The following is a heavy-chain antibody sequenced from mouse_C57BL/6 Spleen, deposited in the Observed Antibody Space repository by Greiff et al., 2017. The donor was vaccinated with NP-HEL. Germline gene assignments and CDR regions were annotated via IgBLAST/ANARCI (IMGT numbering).Heavy chain of an antibody. Sequence: EVKLVESGGGLVKPGGSLKLSCAASGFTFSSYAMSWVRQTPEKRLEWVATISDGGSYTYYPDNVKGRFTISRDNAKNNLYLQMSHLKSEDTAMYYCARGGYYGNSAWFAYWGQGTLVTVSA. CDR3: ARGGYYGNSAWFAY. CDR2: ISDGGSYT. V-gene: IGHV5-4*03. D-gene: IGHD2-1*01. J-gene: IGHJ3*01. CDR1: GFTFSSYA.